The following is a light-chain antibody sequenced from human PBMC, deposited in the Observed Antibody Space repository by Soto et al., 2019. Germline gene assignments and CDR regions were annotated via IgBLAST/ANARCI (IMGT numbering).Light chain of an antibody. Sequence: QSALTQPRSVSGSPGQSVTISCTGTSNDVGGYNYVSWYQQHPDKAPKLIIFDVSQRPSGVPDRFSGSKSGNTASLTISGLQAEDEADYYCCSYAGSYTFVAFGGVTKLTVL. CDR3: CSYAGSYTFVA. CDR2: DVS. V-gene: IGLV2-11*01. CDR1: SNDVGGYNY. J-gene: IGLJ2*01.